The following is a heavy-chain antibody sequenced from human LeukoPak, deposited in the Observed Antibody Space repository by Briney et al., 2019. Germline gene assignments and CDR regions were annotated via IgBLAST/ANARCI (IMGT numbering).Heavy chain of an antibody. J-gene: IGHJ3*02. D-gene: IGHD1-26*01. CDR2: IYSSGST. V-gene: IGHV4-4*07. CDR1: GDSISNYY. CDR3: ARYIVSYPHDAFDI. Sequence: PSETLSLTCSVSGDSISNYYWSWIRQSAGKGLEWIGRIYSSGSTDYNPSLKSRVSMSVDTSKKQFSLKLSSVTAADTAFYYCARYIVSYPHDAFDIWGQGTMVTVSS.